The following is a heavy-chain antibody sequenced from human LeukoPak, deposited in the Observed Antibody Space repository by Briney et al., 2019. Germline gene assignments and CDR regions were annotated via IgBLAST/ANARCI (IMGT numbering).Heavy chain of an antibody. CDR1: GFTFSSYG. J-gene: IGHJ4*02. D-gene: IGHD3-22*01. CDR2: IRYDGSNK. Sequence: GGSLRLSCAASGFTFSSYGMHWVRQAPGKGLEWVAFIRYDGSNKYYADSVKGRLTISRDNSKNTLFLQMNSLRAEDTAVYYCAKDFSVYYYDSRVFDYWGQGTLVTVSS. V-gene: IGHV3-30*02. CDR3: AKDFSVYYYDSRVFDY.